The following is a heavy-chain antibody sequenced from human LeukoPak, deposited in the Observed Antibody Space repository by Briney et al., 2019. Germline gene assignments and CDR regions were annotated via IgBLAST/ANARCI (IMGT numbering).Heavy chain of an antibody. J-gene: IGHJ5*02. Sequence: SETLSLTCAVYGGSFSGYYWSWIRQPPGKGLEWIGEINHSGSTNYNPSLKSRVAISVDTSKNQFSLKLSSVTAADTAVYYCARGLRVAGTINWFDPWGQGTLVTVSS. V-gene: IGHV4-34*01. CDR2: INHSGST. CDR3: ARGLRVAGTINWFDP. D-gene: IGHD6-19*01. CDR1: GGSFSGYY.